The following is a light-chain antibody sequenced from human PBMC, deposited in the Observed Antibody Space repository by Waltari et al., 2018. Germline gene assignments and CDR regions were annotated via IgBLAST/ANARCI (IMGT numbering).Light chain of an antibody. CDR1: SSNIGAGYD. CDR2: GNN. J-gene: IGLJ3*02. V-gene: IGLV1-40*01. Sequence: QSVLTQPPSVSGAPGQRVTISCTGSSSNIGAGYDVHWFQQLPGTAPKLLIYGNNNRASGVPDRFSGSKSGTSASLAISGLQAEDEADYHCQSYDSSLSGAWVFGGGTKLTVL. CDR3: QSYDSSLSGAWV.